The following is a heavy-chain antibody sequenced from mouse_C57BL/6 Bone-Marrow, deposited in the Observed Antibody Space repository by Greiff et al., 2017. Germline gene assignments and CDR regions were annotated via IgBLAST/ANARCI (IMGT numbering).Heavy chain of an antibody. Sequence: QVQLQQPGAELVRPGTSVKLSCKASGYTFTSYWMHWVKQRPGQGLEWIGVIDPSDSYTNYNQKFKGKATLTVDTSSSTAYMQLSSLTSEDSAVYDCARGVPGTVDYWGQGTTLTVSS. J-gene: IGHJ2*01. CDR3: ARGVPGTVDY. CDR2: IDPSDSYT. CDR1: GYTFTSYW. D-gene: IGHD3-3*01. V-gene: IGHV1-59*01.